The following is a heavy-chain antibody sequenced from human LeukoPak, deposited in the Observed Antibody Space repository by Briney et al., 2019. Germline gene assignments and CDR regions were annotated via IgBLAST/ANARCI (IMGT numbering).Heavy chain of an antibody. CDR2: ISPNSGDT. V-gene: IGHV1-2*02. J-gene: IGHJ4*02. D-gene: IGHD6-19*01. Sequence: ASVNVSCKASGYTFTGYYMHWVRQAPGQGLEWMGWISPNSGDTNYAQKFQGRVTMTGDTSISTAYMELSRLRSDDTAVYYCARNFGSGWYIDYWGPGTLVTVSS. CDR1: GYTFTGYY. CDR3: ARNFGSGWYIDY.